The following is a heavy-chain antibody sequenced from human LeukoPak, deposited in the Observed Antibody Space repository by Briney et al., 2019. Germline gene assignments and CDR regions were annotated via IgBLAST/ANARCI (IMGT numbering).Heavy chain of an antibody. CDR1: GGSIRSSSSYF. CDR2: IYYSGSS. D-gene: IGHD7-27*01. Sequence: PPETLSLTCSVSGGSIRSSSSYFWGWIRQPPGEGLEWIGNIYYSGSSYYSPSLKSRVTISVDTSKNQFSLKLSFVTAADTAVYYCARRLLGIRSPAFDIWGQGTMVTVSS. J-gene: IGHJ3*02. CDR3: ARRLLGIRSPAFDI. V-gene: IGHV4-39*07.